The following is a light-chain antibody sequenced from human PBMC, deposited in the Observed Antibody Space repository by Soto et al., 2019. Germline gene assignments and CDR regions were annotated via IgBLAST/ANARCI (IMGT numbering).Light chain of an antibody. Sequence: QSVLTQSSSASASLGSSVKLTCTLSSGHSSYIIAWHQQQPGKAPRYLMKLEGSGSYNKGSGVPDRFSGYSSAADRYLTISTLQFEDEADYYCETWDSNTRVFGGGTKMTVL. J-gene: IGLJ3*02. V-gene: IGLV4-60*02. CDR2: LEGSGSY. CDR3: ETWDSNTRV. CDR1: SGHSSYI.